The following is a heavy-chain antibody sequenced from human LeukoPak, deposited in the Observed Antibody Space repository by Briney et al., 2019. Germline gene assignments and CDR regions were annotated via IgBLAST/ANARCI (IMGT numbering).Heavy chain of an antibody. CDR3: ARGLNLYYYDSSGRGLDP. Sequence: GASVKVSCKASGYYSISWVRQAPGQGLEWMGWIGAYNGNTKYAPKLQGRVTMTTDTYTNTAYMELRSLTSDDTAVYFCARGLNLYYYDSSGRGLDPWGQGTLVTVSS. D-gene: IGHD3-22*01. V-gene: IGHV1-18*01. CDR1: GYYS. CDR2: IGAYNGNT. J-gene: IGHJ5*02.